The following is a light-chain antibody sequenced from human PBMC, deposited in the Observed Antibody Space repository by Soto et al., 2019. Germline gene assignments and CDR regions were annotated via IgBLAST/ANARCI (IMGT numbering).Light chain of an antibody. CDR3: QQYNNRWT. CDR1: LNVNRN. V-gene: IGKV3-15*01. J-gene: IGKJ1*01. Sequence: EIVRTQSPATLSVSPGEGATLSCRASLNVNRNLAWYQQKPGQAPRLLIYGASTRATGIPARFSGSGSGTEFTLTISSLQSEDVAVYYCQQYNNRWTFGLGTKVDIK. CDR2: GAS.